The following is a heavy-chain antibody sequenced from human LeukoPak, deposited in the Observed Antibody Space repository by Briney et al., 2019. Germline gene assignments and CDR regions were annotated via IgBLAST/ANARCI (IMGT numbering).Heavy chain of an antibody. CDR1: GFTFSRSW. J-gene: IGHJ4*02. D-gene: IGHD1-26*01. V-gene: IGHV3-74*01. CDR3: ARALGSSSDY. Sequence: SGGSLRLSCAASGFTFSRSWMHWVRQAPGKGLVWVSRINDDGSTTNYADSVKDRFTISRDNAKNTLYLQMNRLRAEDTAVYYCARALGSSSDYWGQGTLVTVAS. CDR2: INDDGSTT.